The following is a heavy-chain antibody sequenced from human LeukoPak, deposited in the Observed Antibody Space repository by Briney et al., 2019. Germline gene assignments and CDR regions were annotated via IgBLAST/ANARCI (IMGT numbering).Heavy chain of an antibody. CDR1: GFTFSSYT. CDR3: ASQTSAKGFDY. V-gene: IGHV3-48*04. D-gene: IGHD2-2*01. J-gene: IGHJ4*02. Sequence: GGSLRLSCAASGFTFSSYTMNWVRQAPGKGLEWLSYIASSSTVYYADSVKGRFTISRDNAKNSLYLQMSSLRAEDTAVYYCASQTSAKGFDYWGQGTLVTVSS. CDR2: IASSSTV.